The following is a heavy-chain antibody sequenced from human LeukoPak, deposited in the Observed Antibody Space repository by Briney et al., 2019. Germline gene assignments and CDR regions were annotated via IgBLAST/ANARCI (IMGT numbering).Heavy chain of an antibody. D-gene: IGHD6-13*01. J-gene: IGHJ5*02. CDR2: INHSGST. Sequence: SETLSLTCALSGGSITDYYYNWVRQPPGKGLEWIGEINHSGSTTYNPSLKSRVIIAVDTSKNQFSLKLSSVTAADTAVYYCARGHGQQQLGDWFDPWGRGTLVTVSS. CDR3: ARGHGQQQLGDWFDP. V-gene: IGHV4-34*01. CDR1: GGSITDYY.